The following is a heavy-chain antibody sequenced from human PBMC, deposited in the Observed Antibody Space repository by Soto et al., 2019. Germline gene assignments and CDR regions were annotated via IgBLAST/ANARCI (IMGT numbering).Heavy chain of an antibody. CDR2: ISGSGGST. CDR1: GFTFSSYA. Sequence: EVQLLESGGGLVQPGGSLRLSCAASGFTFSSYAMSWVRQAPGKGLEWVSAISGSGGSTYYADSVKGRFTISRDNSKNTRYLQMNSLRAEDTAVYYCAKVGYSYGYSADYWGQGTLVTVSS. D-gene: IGHD5-18*01. CDR3: AKVGYSYGYSADY. V-gene: IGHV3-23*01. J-gene: IGHJ4*02.